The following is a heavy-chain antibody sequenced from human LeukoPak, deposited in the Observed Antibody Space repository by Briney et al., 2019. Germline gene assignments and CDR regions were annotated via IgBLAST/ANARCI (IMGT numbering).Heavy chain of an antibody. CDR2: ISYDGSNK. J-gene: IGHJ4*02. CDR3: ARAGIAAAGNTLFDY. D-gene: IGHD6-13*01. CDR1: GFTFSSYG. Sequence: GGSLRLSCAASGFTFSSYGMHWVRQAPGKGLEWVAVISYDGSNKYYADSVKGRFTISRDNSKNTLYLQMNSLRAEDTAVYYCARAGIAAAGNTLFDYWGQGTLVTVSS. V-gene: IGHV3-30*03.